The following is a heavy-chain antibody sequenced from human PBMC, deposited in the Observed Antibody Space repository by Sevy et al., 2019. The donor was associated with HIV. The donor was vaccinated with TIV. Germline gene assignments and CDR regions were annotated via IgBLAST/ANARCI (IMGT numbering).Heavy chain of an antibody. CDR1: GFTFSDYY. CDR2: ISSGSSYT. J-gene: IGHJ4*02. D-gene: IGHD4-17*01. V-gene: IGHV3-11*06. Sequence: GGSLRLSCAASGFTFSDYYMTWIRQSPGKGLQWISYISSGSSYTNYADSVKGRFTISRDNAKNSLYLEIHTLRPEDTAVYFCARSRSNYADYSFYYWGQGTVVTVSS. CDR3: ARSRSNYADYSFYY.